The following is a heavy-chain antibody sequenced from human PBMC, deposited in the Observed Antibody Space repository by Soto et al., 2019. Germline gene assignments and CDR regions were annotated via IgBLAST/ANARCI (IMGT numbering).Heavy chain of an antibody. CDR2: VSIGGST. CDR3: AKRRGAGGHFDY. J-gene: IGHJ4*02. D-gene: IGHD2-15*01. Sequence: DVQLLESGGGLVQPEGSLRLSCAASGFTFSSYAMGWVRQGPGKGVEWVAVVSIGGSTHYADSVRARFTISRDNSKNTLSLQMNSLTAEDTAVYFCAKRRGAGGHFDYWGQGALVTVSS. V-gene: IGHV3-23*01. CDR1: GFTFSSYA.